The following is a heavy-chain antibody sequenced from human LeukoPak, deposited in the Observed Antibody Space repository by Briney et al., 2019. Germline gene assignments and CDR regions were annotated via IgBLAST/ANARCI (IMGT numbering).Heavy chain of an antibody. CDR1: GGSISSYY. V-gene: IGHV4-59*01. CDR3: ARDEGRGAFEI. Sequence: SETLSLTCTVSGGSISSYYWSWIRQPPGKGLEWIGYIHYSGSTNYNTSLKSRVTISVDTSKNQFSLKLSSVTAADTAVYYCARDEGRGAFEIWGQGTMVTVSS. CDR2: IHYSGST. J-gene: IGHJ3*02.